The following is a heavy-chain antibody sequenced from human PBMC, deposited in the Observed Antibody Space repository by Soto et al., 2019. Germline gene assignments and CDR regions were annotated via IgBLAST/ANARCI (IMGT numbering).Heavy chain of an antibody. CDR2: IGGSGTGGRT. Sequence: EVHLLESGGDLVQPGGSLRLSCTASGLTFSTYAMSWVRQAPGKGLEWVSAIGGSGTGGRTYYADYVKGRFTISRDNSKNTVYLQMNSLRADDPAVYYCAKSPGGLDGYNSDYYGMDVWGQGTTVTVSS. D-gene: IGHD5-12*01. V-gene: IGHV3-23*01. J-gene: IGHJ6*02. CDR1: GLTFSTYA. CDR3: AKSPGGLDGYNSDYYGMDV.